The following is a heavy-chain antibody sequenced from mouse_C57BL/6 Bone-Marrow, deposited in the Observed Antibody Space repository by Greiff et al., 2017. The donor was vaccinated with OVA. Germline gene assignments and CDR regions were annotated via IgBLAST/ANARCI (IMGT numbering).Heavy chain of an antibody. D-gene: IGHD2-3*01. Sequence: VQLQQSGAELVKPGASVKLSCKASGYTFTSYWMHWVKQRPGQGLEWIGMIHTNSGSTKYNEKFKSKATLTVDKASSTACMQLSSLTSEDSAVYYCASVGWLLLDYWCQGTTLTVTS. CDR3: ASVGWLLLDY. V-gene: IGHV1-64*01. J-gene: IGHJ2*01. CDR2: IHTNSGST. CDR1: GYTFTSYW.